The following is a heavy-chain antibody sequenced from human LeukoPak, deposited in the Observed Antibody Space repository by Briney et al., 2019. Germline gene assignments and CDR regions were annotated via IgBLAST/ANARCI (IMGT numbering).Heavy chain of an antibody. J-gene: IGHJ5*02. D-gene: IGHD6-13*01. CDR1: GGSFSGYY. CDR2: INHSGST. Sequence: SETLSLTCAVYGGSFSGYYWSWIRQPPGKGLEWIGEINHSGSTNYNPSLKSRVTISADTSKNQFSLKLSSVTAADTAVYYCARGQGRRVAAARNWFDPWGQGTLVTVSS. CDR3: ARGQGRRVAAARNWFDP. V-gene: IGHV4-34*01.